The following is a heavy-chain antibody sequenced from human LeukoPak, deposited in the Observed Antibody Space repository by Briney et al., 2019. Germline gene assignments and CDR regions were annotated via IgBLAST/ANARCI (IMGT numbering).Heavy chain of an antibody. Sequence: PSETLSLTCTVSGGSISSSSYYWGWIRQPPGKGLEWIGSIYYSGSTYYNPSLKSRVTISVDTSKNQFSLKLSSVTAADTAVYYCARHPLYYDILTGYYREYYFDYWGQGTLVTVSS. CDR3: ARHPLYYDILTGYYREYYFDY. D-gene: IGHD3-9*01. CDR1: GGSISSSSYY. J-gene: IGHJ4*02. CDR2: IYYSGST. V-gene: IGHV4-39*01.